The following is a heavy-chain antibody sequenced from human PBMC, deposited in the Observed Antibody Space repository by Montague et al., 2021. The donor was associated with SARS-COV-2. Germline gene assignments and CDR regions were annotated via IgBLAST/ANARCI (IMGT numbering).Heavy chain of an antibody. CDR2: NHYSGTT. J-gene: IGHJ3*02. CDR3: ARPLVRGVPKAFDI. V-gene: IGHV4-39*01. Sequence: SETLSLTCTVYGGSITRNYYWGWIRQPPGKGLEWVGNNHYSGTTFINPSLESRVTISVDASKNQFSLNLTSVTAADTAVYYCARPLVRGVPKAFDIWGHGALVIVSS. CDR1: GGSITRNYY. D-gene: IGHD3-10*01.